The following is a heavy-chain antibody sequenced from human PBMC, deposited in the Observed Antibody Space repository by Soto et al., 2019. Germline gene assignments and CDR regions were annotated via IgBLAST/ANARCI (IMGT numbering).Heavy chain of an antibody. V-gene: IGHV3-23*01. D-gene: IGHD3-22*01. CDR2: IGGRGTSS. J-gene: IGHJ4*02. CDR3: ARGRYAESSGDYYDF. Sequence: PGGSLRLSCAASGFTFSNYAMSWVRQAPGKGLEWVSGIGGRGTSSYYADSVKGRFAISRDNSYNTLFLQLHSLRAEDTAVYYCARGRYAESSGDYYDFWGRGPRVTVYS. CDR1: GFTFSNYA.